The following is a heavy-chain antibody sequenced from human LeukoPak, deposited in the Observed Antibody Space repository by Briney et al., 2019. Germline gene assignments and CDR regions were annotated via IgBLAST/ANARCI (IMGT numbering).Heavy chain of an antibody. CDR2: IIPIFGTA. CDR3: ARVSIAVAGTRIDY. D-gene: IGHD6-19*01. Sequence: ASVKVSCKASGGTFSSYAISWVRQAPGQGLEWMGRIIPIFGTANYAQKFQGRVTITTDESTSTAYMELSSLRSEDTAVYYCARVSIAVAGTRIDYWGQGTLVTVSS. CDR1: GGTFSSYA. J-gene: IGHJ4*02. V-gene: IGHV1-69*05.